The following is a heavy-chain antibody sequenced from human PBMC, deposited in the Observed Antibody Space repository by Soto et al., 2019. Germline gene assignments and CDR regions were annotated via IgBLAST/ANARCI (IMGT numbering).Heavy chain of an antibody. D-gene: IGHD4-17*01. V-gene: IGHV3-49*03. J-gene: IGHJ5*02. CDR1: GFTFGDYA. Sequence: GGSLRLSCTASGFTFGDYAMSWFRQAPGKGLEWVGFIRSKAYGGTTKYAASVKGRFTISRDDSKSIAYLQMNSLKTEDTAVYYCTGHLDDYGDYNWFDPWGQGTLVTVSS. CDR2: IRSKAYGGTT. CDR3: TGHLDDYGDYNWFDP.